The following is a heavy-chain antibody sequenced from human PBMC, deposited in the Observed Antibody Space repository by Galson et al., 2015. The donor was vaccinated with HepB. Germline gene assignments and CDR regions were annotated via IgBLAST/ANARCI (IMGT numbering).Heavy chain of an antibody. CDR2: ISSSSSYT. D-gene: IGHD5-18*01. J-gene: IGHJ4*02. V-gene: IGHV3-11*06. Sequence: SLRLSCAASGFTFSDYYMSWIRQAPGKGLEWVSYISSSSSYTNYADSVKGRFTISRDNAKNSLYLQMNSLRAEDTAVYYCARARSLAAMVYYFDYWGQGTLVTVSS. CDR3: ARARSLAAMVYYFDY. CDR1: GFTFSDYY.